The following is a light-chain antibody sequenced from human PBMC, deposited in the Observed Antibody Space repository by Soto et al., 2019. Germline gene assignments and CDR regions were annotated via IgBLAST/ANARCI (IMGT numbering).Light chain of an antibody. J-gene: IGKJ5*01. CDR2: GAS. CDR3: QQYNGWPIT. V-gene: IGKV3-15*01. CDR1: QSVSSN. Sequence: EIVMTQSPATVSVSPGERATLSCRASQSVSSNLAWYQQKPGQAPRLLIYGASTRATGIPARFSGSGSGTEFTLTISSLQSEDFAVYYCQQYNGWPITFGQGTRLEI.